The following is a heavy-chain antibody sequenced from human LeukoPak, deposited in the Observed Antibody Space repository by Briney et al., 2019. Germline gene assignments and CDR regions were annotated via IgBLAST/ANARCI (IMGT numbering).Heavy chain of an antibody. V-gene: IGHV4-30-4*02. J-gene: IGHJ4*02. CDR2: IYYSGST. D-gene: IGHD5-18*01. CDR3: ARGEGYSYGFDY. Sequence: SETLSLTCTVSGGSISSGDYYWSWIRQPPGKGLEWIGYIYYSGSTYYNPSLKSRVTISVDTSKNQFPLKLSSVTAADTAVYYCARGEGYSYGFDYWGQGTLVTVSS. CDR1: GGSISSGDYY.